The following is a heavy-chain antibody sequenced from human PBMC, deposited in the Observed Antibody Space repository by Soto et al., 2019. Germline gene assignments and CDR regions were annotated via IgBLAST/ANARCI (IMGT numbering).Heavy chain of an antibody. J-gene: IGHJ6*03. CDR2: IYYSGST. CDR1: GGSISSYY. CDR3: ARHDVDPYCSSTSCYYYYMDV. V-gene: IGHV4-59*08. D-gene: IGHD2-2*01. Sequence: PSETLSVTCTVSGGSISSYYWSWIRQPPGEGLEWIGYIYYSGSTNYNPSLKSRVTISVDTSKNQFSLKLSSVTAADTAVYYCARHDVDPYCSSTSCYYYYMDVWGKGTTVTVSS.